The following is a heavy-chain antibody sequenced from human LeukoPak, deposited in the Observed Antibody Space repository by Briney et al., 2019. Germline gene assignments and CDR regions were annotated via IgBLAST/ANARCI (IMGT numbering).Heavy chain of an antibody. D-gene: IGHD1-1*01. CDR3: ASSQTGSFDY. Sequence: PGGSLRLSCAAPGFTVSSNYMSWVRQAPGKGLEWVSVIYSGGSTYYADSVKGRFTISRHNSKNTLYLQMNSLRAEDTAVYYCASSQTGSFDYWGQGTLVTVSS. CDR2: IYSGGST. V-gene: IGHV3-53*04. J-gene: IGHJ4*02. CDR1: GFTVSSNY.